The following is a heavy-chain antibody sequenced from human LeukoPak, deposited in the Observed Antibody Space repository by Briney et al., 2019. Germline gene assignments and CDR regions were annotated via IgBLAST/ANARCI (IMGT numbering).Heavy chain of an antibody. V-gene: IGHV1-69*13. Sequence: SVKVSCKASGGTFSSYAISWVRQAPGQGLEWMGGIIPILGTANYAQKFQGRVTITADESTSTAYMELSSLRSEDTAVYYCARGEQWLVQVFDYWGQGTLVTVSS. CDR1: GGTFSSYA. CDR2: IIPILGTA. D-gene: IGHD6-19*01. J-gene: IGHJ4*02. CDR3: ARGEQWLVQVFDY.